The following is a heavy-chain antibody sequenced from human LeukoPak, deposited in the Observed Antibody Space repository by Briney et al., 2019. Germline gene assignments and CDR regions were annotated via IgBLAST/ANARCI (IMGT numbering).Heavy chain of an antibody. Sequence: SETLSLTCTVSGASISSSTYYWGWIRQAPGKGLEWIGSIYYSGSTYYKSSLKSRVTISADTSKNQFPLKGYSVIAADTAVYYCASHTSFYYDATGYQGALGSWGQGTLVTVSS. V-gene: IGHV4-39*01. CDR1: GASISSSTYY. J-gene: IGHJ5*02. D-gene: IGHD3-22*01. CDR3: ASHTSFYYDATGYQGALGS. CDR2: IYYSGST.